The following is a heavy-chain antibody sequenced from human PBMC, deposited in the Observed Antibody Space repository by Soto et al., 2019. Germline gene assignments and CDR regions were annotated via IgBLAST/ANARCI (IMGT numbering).Heavy chain of an antibody. J-gene: IGHJ5*02. CDR3: ARITKQPPLIGRVGFDP. D-gene: IGHD3-22*01. CDR2: INHSGST. CDR1: GGSFSGYY. Sequence: PSETLSLTCAVYGGSFSGYYWSWIRQPPGKGLEWIGEINHSGSTNYNPSLKSRVTISVDTSKNQFSLKLSSVTAADTAVYYCARITKQPPLIGRVGFDPWGQGTLVTVSS. V-gene: IGHV4-34*01.